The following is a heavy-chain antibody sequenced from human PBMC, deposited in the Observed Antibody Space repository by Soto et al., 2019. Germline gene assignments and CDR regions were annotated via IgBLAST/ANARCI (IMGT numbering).Heavy chain of an antibody. CDR2: ISSAGTTI. Sequence: GGSLRLSCAASGFTFSTYSMNWVRQTPGKGLEWLSYISSAGTTISYADSVKGRFTISRDNAKNSLYLQMNSLRDEDTAVYYCARDFDCADGVCYTGYYYYGLDVWGQGTTVTVSS. V-gene: IGHV3-48*02. CDR3: ARDFDCADGVCYTGYYYYGLDV. D-gene: IGHD2-8*01. CDR1: GFTFSTYS. J-gene: IGHJ6*02.